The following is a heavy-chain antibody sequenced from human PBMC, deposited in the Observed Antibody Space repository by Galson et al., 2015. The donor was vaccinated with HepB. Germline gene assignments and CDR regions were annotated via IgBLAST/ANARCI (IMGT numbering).Heavy chain of an antibody. D-gene: IGHD1-26*01. J-gene: IGHJ4*02. CDR3: ARDRQMRSGAYGY. V-gene: IGHV1-8*01. CDR2: MNPNSGNT. Sequence: SVKVSCKASGYTFTSYDINWVRQATGQGLEWMGWMNPNSGNTGYAQKFQGRVTMTRNTSISTAYMELSSLRSEDTAVYYCARDRQMRSGAYGYWGQGTLVTVSS. CDR1: GYTFTSYD.